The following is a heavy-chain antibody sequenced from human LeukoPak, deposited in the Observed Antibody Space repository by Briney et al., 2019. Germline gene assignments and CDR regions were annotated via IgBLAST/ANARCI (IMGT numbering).Heavy chain of an antibody. CDR2: INPNSGGT. Sequence: GASVKVSCKASGYTFTGYYMHWVRQAPGQGLEWMGWINPNSGGTNYAQKFQGRVTMTRDTSISTAYMELSRLRSDDTAVYYCARTLKRWLQLTATHNHAFDIWGQGTMVTVSS. D-gene: IGHD5-24*01. CDR1: GYTFTGYY. V-gene: IGHV1-2*02. CDR3: ARTLKRWLQLTATHNHAFDI. J-gene: IGHJ3*02.